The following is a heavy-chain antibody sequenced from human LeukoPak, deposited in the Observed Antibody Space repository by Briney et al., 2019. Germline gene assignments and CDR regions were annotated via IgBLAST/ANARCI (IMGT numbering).Heavy chain of an antibody. D-gene: IGHD3-22*01. J-gene: IGHJ4*02. CDR2: ISSRADTI. V-gene: IGHV3-48*03. CDR1: GFTFSAYE. CDR3: ARGYRSKYYYDSSTYSDY. Sequence: GGSLRLSCAASGFTFSAYEMNWVRQAPGKGLEWDSYISSRADTIYYADSVKGRFTISRDSAKNSLYLQMNSLRAEDTAVYYCARGYRSKYYYDSSTYSDYWGQGTLVTVSS.